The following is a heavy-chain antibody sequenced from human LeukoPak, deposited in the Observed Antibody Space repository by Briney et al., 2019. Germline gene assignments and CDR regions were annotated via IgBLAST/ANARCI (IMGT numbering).Heavy chain of an antibody. Sequence: GGSLRLSCAASGFTFSSYWMSWVRQAPGKRLEWVANIKQDGSEKYYVDSVKGRFTISRDNAKNSLYLQMNSLRAEDTAVYYCARVGGSYRDSHYYYMDVWGKGTTVTVSS. CDR1: GFTFSSYW. CDR3: ARVGGSYRDSHYYYMDV. V-gene: IGHV3-7*01. D-gene: IGHD1-26*01. CDR2: IKQDGSEK. J-gene: IGHJ6*03.